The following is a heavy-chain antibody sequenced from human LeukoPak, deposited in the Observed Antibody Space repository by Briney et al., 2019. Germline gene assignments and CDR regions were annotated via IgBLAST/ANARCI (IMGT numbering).Heavy chain of an antibody. D-gene: IGHD5-12*01. J-gene: IGHJ6*02. V-gene: IGHV3-15*01. Sequence: GGSLRLSCAASGFTVSSNYMSWVRQAPGKGLEWVGRIKSKTDGGTTDYAAPVKGRFTISRDDSKNTLYLQMNSLKTEDTAVYYCTTVYSGYDGGFYYYYYGMGVWGQGTTVTVSS. CDR1: GFTVSSNY. CDR2: IKSKTDGGTT. CDR3: TTVYSGYDGGFYYYYYGMGV.